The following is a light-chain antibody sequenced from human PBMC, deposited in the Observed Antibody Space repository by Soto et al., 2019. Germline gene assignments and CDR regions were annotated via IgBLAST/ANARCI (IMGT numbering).Light chain of an antibody. V-gene: IGKV3-15*01. CDR2: DVS. CDR1: QGVTTN. CDR3: QQYNNWPIT. J-gene: IGKJ5*01. Sequence: DILMTQSPATLSVPPGERATLSCRAGQGVTTNFAWYQQKSGQSPRLLIYDVSIRATGVPARFSGTGSETDFTLTISGLQSEDFAVYYCQQYNNWPITFGQGTRLEIK.